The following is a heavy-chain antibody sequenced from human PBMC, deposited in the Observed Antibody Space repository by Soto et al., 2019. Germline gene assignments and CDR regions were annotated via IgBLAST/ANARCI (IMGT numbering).Heavy chain of an antibody. CDR3: ARESTYYYGMDV. V-gene: IGHV3-21*01. CDR2: IRSSGNYM. CDR1: GFTFRSYT. J-gene: IGHJ6*02. Sequence: EVQLVESGGGLVKPGGSLRLSCAASGFTFRSYTMNWVRQAPGKGLEWVSSIRSSGNYMYYADSVKGRFTISRDNAKNSLFLQMHSLRAEDTAVYYCARESTYYYGMDVWGQGTTVTVSS.